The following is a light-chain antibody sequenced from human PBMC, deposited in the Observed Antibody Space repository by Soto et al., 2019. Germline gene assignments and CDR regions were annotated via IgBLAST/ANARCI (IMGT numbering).Light chain of an antibody. J-gene: IGLJ3*02. Sequence: QSALTQPASVSGSPGQSITISCTGTSSDVGGYTYVSWYQQHPGKAPKLMIYQVSNRPSGVSNRFSGSKSGNTASLTNSGLQTEDEADYYCSSYTNRNLRVFGGGTQLTVL. CDR2: QVS. V-gene: IGLV2-14*01. CDR1: SSDVGGYTY. CDR3: SSYTNRNLRV.